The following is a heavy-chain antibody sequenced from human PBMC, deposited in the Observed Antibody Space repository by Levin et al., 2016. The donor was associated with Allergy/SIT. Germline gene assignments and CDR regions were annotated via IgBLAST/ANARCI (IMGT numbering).Heavy chain of an antibody. J-gene: IGHJ4*02. CDR1: GFTFSNYW. D-gene: IGHD2-2*01. V-gene: IGHV3-7*03. Sequence: GESLKISCATSGFTFSNYWMAWVRQAPGKGLEWVANIKEDGSGKYYVDSLKGRFTISRDNAKNSVFLQMNSLRAEDTAIYYCARELPVATLDYWGQGTLVTVSS. CDR3: ARELPVATLDY. CDR2: IKEDGSGK.